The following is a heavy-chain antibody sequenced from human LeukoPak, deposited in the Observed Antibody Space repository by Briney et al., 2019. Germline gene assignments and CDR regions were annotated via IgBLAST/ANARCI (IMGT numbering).Heavy chain of an antibody. D-gene: IGHD3-22*01. CDR3: ARRGGYYDSSGYLTAQNWFDP. V-gene: IGHV3-23*01. J-gene: IGHJ5*02. Sequence: GGSLRLSCAASGFTFSSYAMTWVRQAPGKGLEWVSTISGSGGSTYYGDSVRGRFTISRDNAKNSLYLQMNSLRAEDTAVYYCARRGGYYDSSGYLTAQNWFDPWGQGTLVTVSS. CDR1: GFTFSSYA. CDR2: ISGSGGST.